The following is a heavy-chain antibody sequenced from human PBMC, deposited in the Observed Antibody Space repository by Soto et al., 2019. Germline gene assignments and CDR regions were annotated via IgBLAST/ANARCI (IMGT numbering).Heavy chain of an antibody. J-gene: IGHJ6*02. CDR1: GGSFSGYY. CDR3: ARADYYDSSGYLAEYYYYGMDV. CDR2: INHSGST. V-gene: IGHV4-34*01. D-gene: IGHD3-22*01. Sequence: SETLSLTCAVYGGSFSGYYWSWIRQPPGKGLEWIGEINHSGSTNYNPSLKSRVTISVDTSKNQFSLKLSSVTAADTAVYYCARADYYDSSGYLAEYYYYGMDVWGQGPTVT.